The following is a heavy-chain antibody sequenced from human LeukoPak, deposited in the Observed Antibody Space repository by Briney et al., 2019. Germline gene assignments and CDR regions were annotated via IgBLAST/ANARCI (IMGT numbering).Heavy chain of an antibody. Sequence: GGSLRLSCAASGFTFSSYSMNWVRQAPGKGLEWVSYISSSSSTIYYADSVKGRFTISRDNAKNSLYLQMNSLRAEDTAVYYCARSYGGNSGDYYYGMDVWGQGTTVTVSS. CDR1: GFTFSSYS. CDR3: ARSYGGNSGDYYYGMDV. CDR2: ISSSSSTI. D-gene: IGHD4-23*01. V-gene: IGHV3-48*04. J-gene: IGHJ6*02.